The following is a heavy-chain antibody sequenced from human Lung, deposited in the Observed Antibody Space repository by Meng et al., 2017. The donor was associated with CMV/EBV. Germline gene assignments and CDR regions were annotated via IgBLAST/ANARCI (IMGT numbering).Heavy chain of an antibody. CDR2: IRQDGSDK. J-gene: IGHJ5*02. CDR3: AREDSGSFTRYNWFDP. Sequence: GESXKISXAASGFIFPAFSMSWVRQAPGKGLEWVANIRQDGSDKYYVDSVKGRFTISRDNVRNSLFLHMNSLRAEDTAVYYCAREDSGSFTRYNWFDPWGHGTXVTVSS. V-gene: IGHV3-7*01. CDR1: GFIFPAFS. D-gene: IGHD1-26*01.